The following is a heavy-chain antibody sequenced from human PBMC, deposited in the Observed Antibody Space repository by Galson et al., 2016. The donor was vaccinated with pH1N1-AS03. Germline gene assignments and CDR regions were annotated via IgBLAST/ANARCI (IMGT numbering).Heavy chain of an antibody. CDR1: GYIFTGLY. Sequence: KVSCKASGYIFTGLYVHWVRQAPGQGLEWMGWINTDSGVINYAQKFEAWVTMTRDTSVSTAYMELYGLKSDDTAVYYCARDPRGPCTSATCPTTYYFGMDVWGQGTTVIVSS. J-gene: IGHJ6*02. D-gene: IGHD2-2*01. CDR3: ARDPRGPCTSATCPTTYYFGMDV. CDR2: INTDSGVI. V-gene: IGHV1-2*04.